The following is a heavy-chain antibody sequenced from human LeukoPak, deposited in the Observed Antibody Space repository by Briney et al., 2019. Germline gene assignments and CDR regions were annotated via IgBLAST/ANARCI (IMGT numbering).Heavy chain of an antibody. CDR1: GGSMSTYH. CDR3: AAAPNPHYFDY. J-gene: IGHJ4*02. CDR2: IYYSGST. Sequence: SETLSLTCTVSGGSMSTYHWSWIRQPPGKGLEWIGYIYYSGSTNYNPSLKSRVTISLDTSKNQFSLKVTSVTAADTAVYYCAAAPNPHYFDYWGQGTLVTVSS. V-gene: IGHV4-59*01. D-gene: IGHD6-13*01.